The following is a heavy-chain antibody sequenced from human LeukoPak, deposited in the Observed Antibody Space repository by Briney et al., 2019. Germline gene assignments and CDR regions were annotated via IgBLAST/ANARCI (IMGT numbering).Heavy chain of an antibody. J-gene: IGHJ4*02. V-gene: IGHV3-43*02. CDR3: APHGLVH. D-gene: IGHD6-19*01. Sequence: GGSLRLSCAASGFTFDDYAMHWVRQAPGKGLEWVSLVSGDGGSTYYADSVKGRFTISRENSKNSLYLQMNSLRTEDTALYYCAPHGLVHWGQGTLVTVSS. CDR2: VSGDGGST. CDR1: GFTFDDYA.